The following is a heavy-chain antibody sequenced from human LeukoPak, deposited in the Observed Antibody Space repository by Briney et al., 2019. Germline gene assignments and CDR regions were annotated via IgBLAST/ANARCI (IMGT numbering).Heavy chain of an antibody. CDR2: IYSDGRT. Sequence: GGSLRLSCAASGFTVSTNYMSWVRQAPEKGLEWVSVIYSDGRTYYADSVKGRFTISRDNSKNTLYLQMNSLRAEDTAVYYCARDSGRFDVFDIWGQGTMVTVSS. CDR1: GFTVSTNY. CDR3: ARDSGRFDVFDI. V-gene: IGHV3-53*01. D-gene: IGHD3-10*01. J-gene: IGHJ3*02.